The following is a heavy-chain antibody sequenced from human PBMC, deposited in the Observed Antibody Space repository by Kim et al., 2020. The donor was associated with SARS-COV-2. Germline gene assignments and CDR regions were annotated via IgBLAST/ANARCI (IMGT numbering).Heavy chain of an antibody. J-gene: IGHJ5*01. CDR3: ARDISRAITMTVVSYNRFD. CDR1: GGTFSSYA. D-gene: IGHD3-22*01. V-gene: IGHV1-69*04. Sequence: SVKVSCKASGGTFSSYAISWVRQAPGQGLEWMGRIIPILGITNYAQKFQGRVTITADTSTSTAYMELSSLRSEDTAVYYCARDISRAITMTVVSYNRFD. CDR2: IIPILGIT.